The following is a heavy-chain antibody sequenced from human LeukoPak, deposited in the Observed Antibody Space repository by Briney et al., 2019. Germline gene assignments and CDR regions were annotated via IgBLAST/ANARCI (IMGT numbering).Heavy chain of an antibody. D-gene: IGHD2-2*01. Sequence: PGGSLRLSCAGSGFTLGSYAMSWVRQAPGKGLEWVSAISGNGYNTYYADSVKGRSTISSESSGNTLYLQMHNLRAEDTAVYYCAKGVRLWLAFYFDYWGQGTLVTVSS. CDR1: GFTLGSYA. J-gene: IGHJ4*02. CDR3: AKGVRLWLAFYFDY. V-gene: IGHV3-23*01. CDR2: ISGNGYNT.